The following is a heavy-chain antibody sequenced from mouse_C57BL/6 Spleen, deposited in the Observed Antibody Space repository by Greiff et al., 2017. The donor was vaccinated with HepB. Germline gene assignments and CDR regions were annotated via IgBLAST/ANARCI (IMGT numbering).Heavy chain of an antibody. CDR2: IYPGDGDT. CDR3: ARKDYYGSRSMDY. D-gene: IGHD1-1*01. Sequence: QVQLQQSGPELVKPGASVKISCKASGYAFSSSWMNWVKQRPGKGLEWIGRIYPGDGDTNYNGKFKGKGTLTADKSSSTAYMQLSSLTSEDSAVYFCARKDYYGSRSMDYWGQGTSVTVSS. J-gene: IGHJ4*01. V-gene: IGHV1-82*01. CDR1: GYAFSSSW.